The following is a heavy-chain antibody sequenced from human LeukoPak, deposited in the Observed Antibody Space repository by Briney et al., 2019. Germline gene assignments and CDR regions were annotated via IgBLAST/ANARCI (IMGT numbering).Heavy chain of an antibody. CDR3: ARDARSGYLRPHYMDV. D-gene: IGHD5-18*01. CDR1: GFNVSSNY. J-gene: IGHJ6*03. Sequence: GGSLRLSCAVSGFNVSSNYMSWVRQAPGKGLECVSVIYSDGSIYYADSVKGRFTISRDNSKSTLFLEINSLRAEDTAVYYCARDARSGYLRPHYMDVWGKGTTVTVSS. V-gene: IGHV3-53*01. CDR2: IYSDGSI.